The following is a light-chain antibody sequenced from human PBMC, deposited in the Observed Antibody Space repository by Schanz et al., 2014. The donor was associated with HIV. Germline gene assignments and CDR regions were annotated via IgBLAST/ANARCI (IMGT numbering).Light chain of an antibody. CDR2: EVM. V-gene: IGLV2-23*02. CDR3: CSYAGSRIRV. J-gene: IGLJ3*02. Sequence: QSALTQPASVSGSLGQSITISCTGTSGDVRGHNLLSWYQQHPGKVPKLLIYEVMKRPSGVSGRFSGSKSGNTASLTISGLQAEDEADYYCCSYAGSRIRVFGGGTKLTVL. CDR1: SGDVRGHNL.